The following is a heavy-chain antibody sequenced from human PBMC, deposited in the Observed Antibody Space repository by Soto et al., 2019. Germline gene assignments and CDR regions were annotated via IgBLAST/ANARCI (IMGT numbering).Heavy chain of an antibody. CDR1: GGTFSSYT. CDR3: AMIGASSGYYYELIDY. CDR2: IIPILGIA. D-gene: IGHD3-22*01. Sequence: QVQLVQSGAEVKKPGSSVKVSCKASGGTFSSYTISWVRQAPGQGLEWMGRIIPILGIANYAQKFQGRVTITADKSTSTAYMGLSSLRSEATAVYYCAMIGASSGYYYELIDYWGQGTLGTVSS. V-gene: IGHV1-69*02. J-gene: IGHJ4*02.